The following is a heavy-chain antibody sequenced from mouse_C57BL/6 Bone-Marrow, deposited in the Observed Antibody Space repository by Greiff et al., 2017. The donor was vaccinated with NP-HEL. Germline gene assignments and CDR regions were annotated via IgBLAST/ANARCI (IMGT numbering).Heavy chain of an antibody. Sequence: QVQLQQSGAELVKPGASVKLSCKASGYTFTSYWMHWVKQRPGQGLEWIGMIHPNSGSTNYNEKFKSKATLTVDKSSSTAYMQLSSLTSEDSAVYYCARGEDYDYSWFAYWGQGTLVTVSA. J-gene: IGHJ3*01. CDR3: ARGEDYDYSWFAY. V-gene: IGHV1-64*01. D-gene: IGHD2-4*01. CDR1: GYTFTSYW. CDR2: IHPNSGST.